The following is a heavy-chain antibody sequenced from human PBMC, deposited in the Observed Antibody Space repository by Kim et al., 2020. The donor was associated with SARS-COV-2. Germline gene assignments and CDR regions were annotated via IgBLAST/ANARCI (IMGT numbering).Heavy chain of an antibody. J-gene: IGHJ6*02. V-gene: IGHV3-66*01. Sequence: DSVKGRFTISRNNSKNTLYLQMNSLGDEDTAVYYCASPLEIRYYYYGMDVWGQGTTVTVSS. CDR3: ASPLEIRYYYYGMDV.